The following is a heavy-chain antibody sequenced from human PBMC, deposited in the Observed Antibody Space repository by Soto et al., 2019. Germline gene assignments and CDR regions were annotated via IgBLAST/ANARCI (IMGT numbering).Heavy chain of an antibody. CDR3: AKDSGYSYGYDAFDI. D-gene: IGHD5-18*01. J-gene: IGHJ3*02. CDR1: GFTFSSYA. V-gene: IGHV3-23*01. Sequence: PGGSLRLSCAASGFTFSSYAMSWVRQAPGKGLEWVSAISGSGVSTYYADSVKGRFTISRDNSKNTLYLQMNSLRAEDTAVYYCAKDSGYSYGYDAFDIWGQGTMVTVSS. CDR2: ISGSGVST.